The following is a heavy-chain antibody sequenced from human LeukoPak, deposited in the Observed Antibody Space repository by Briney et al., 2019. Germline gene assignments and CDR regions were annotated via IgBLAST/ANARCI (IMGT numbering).Heavy chain of an antibody. CDR3: ARTRGSYVHDAFDI. Sequence: ASVKVSCKASGYTFTTFYMHWVRQAPGQGLEWKGWINPNSGGTNYARKFQVRVTMTRDTSINTAYMELSRLESDDTAVYYCARTRGSYVHDAFDIWGQGTVVTVSS. D-gene: IGHD3-22*01. V-gene: IGHV1-2*02. CDR1: GYTFTTFY. CDR2: INPNSGGT. J-gene: IGHJ3*02.